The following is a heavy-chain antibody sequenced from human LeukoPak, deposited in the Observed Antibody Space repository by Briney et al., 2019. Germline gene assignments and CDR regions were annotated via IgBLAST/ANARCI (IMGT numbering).Heavy chain of an antibody. CDR1: GFTFSSYA. Sequence: PGGSLRLSCAASGFTFSSYAMHWVRQAPGKGLEWVAVISYDGSNKYYADSVKGRFTISRDNSKNTLYLQMNSLRAEDTAVYYCAKGWNSSSWYYFDYWGQGTLVTVSS. J-gene: IGHJ4*02. CDR3: AKGWNSSSWYYFDY. CDR2: ISYDGSNK. V-gene: IGHV3-30*04. D-gene: IGHD6-13*01.